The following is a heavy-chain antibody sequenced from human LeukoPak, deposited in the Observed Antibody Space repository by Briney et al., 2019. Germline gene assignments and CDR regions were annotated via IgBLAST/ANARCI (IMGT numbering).Heavy chain of an antibody. CDR1: GFTFSSYS. V-gene: IGHV3-21*01. CDR2: ISSSSYI. CDR3: ATPLWSGVGTESSPFDY. D-gene: IGHD3-3*01. Sequence: GSLRLSCAASGFTFSSYSMNWVRQAPGKGLEWVSSISSSSYIYYADSVKGRFTISRDNAKNSLYLQMNSLRAEDTAVYYCATPLWSGVGTESSPFDYWGQGTLVTVSS. J-gene: IGHJ4*02.